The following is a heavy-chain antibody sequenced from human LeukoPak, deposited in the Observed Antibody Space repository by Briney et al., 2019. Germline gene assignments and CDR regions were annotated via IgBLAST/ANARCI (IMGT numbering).Heavy chain of an antibody. CDR2: ISGSGGST. V-gene: IGHV3-23*01. Sequence: GGSLRLSCAPSGLTFSSYAMSWVRQAPGKGLEWVSAISGSGGSTYYADSVKGRFTITRDNSKNTQYLQMNSLRAEDTAVYYCAKGPTYYDILTGYYYYGMDVWGQGTTVTVSS. J-gene: IGHJ6*02. CDR1: GLTFSSYA. D-gene: IGHD3-9*01. CDR3: AKGPTYYDILTGYYYYGMDV.